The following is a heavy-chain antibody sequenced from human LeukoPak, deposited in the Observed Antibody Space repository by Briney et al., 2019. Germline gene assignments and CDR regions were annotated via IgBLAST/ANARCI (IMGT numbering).Heavy chain of an antibody. CDR2: INPNSGGT. J-gene: IGHJ6*03. V-gene: IGHV1-2*02. CDR1: GYTFTSYY. D-gene: IGHD5-18*01. Sequence: ASVKVSCKASGYTFTSYYMHWVRQAPGQGLEWMGWINPNSGGTNYAQKFQGRVTMTRDTSISTAYMELSRLRSDDTAVYYCARDWDTGRSPTRYYYYMDVWGKGTTVTVSS. CDR3: ARDWDTGRSPTRYYYYMDV.